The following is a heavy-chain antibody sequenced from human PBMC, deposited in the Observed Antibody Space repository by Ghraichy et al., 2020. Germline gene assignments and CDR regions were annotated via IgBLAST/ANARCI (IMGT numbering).Heavy chain of an antibody. CDR3: ARGPRVYALGYYYGMDV. V-gene: IGHV1-69*13. Sequence: SVKVSCKASGGTFSSYAISWVRQAPGQGLEWMGGIIPIFGTANYAQKFQGRVTITADESTSTAYMELSSLRSEDTAVYYCARGPRVYALGYYYGMDVWGQGTTVTVSS. D-gene: IGHD5/OR15-5a*01. CDR2: IIPIFGTA. CDR1: GGTFSSYA. J-gene: IGHJ6*02.